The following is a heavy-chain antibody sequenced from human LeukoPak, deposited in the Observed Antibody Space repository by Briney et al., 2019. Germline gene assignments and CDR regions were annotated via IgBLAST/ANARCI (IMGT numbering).Heavy chain of an antibody. J-gene: IGHJ4*02. CDR1: GFTFSSYG. V-gene: IGHV3-30*19. CDR2: IWYDGSNK. CDR3: ARDGDYYDSSGYYYPYFDY. D-gene: IGHD3-22*01. Sequence: GRSLRLSCAASGFTFSSYGMHWVRQAPGKGLEWVAVIWYDGSNKYYADSVKGRFTISRDNSKNTLYLQMNSLRAEDTAVYYCARDGDYYDSSGYYYPYFDYWGQGTLVTVSS.